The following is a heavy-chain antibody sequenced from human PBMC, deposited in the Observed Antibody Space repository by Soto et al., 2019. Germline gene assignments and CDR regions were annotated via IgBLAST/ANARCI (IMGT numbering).Heavy chain of an antibody. D-gene: IGHD4-4*01. V-gene: IGHV3-11*01. CDR2: ISSSGSTI. J-gene: IGHJ4*02. CDR3: ARDYSNYEGLDY. Sequence: PGGSLRLSCAAAGFTFSDYYMSWIRQAPGKGLEWVSYISSSGSTIYYADSVKGRFTISSDNAKNSLYLQMNSLRAEDTAVYYCARDYSNYEGLDYWGQGTLVTVSS. CDR1: GFTFSDYY.